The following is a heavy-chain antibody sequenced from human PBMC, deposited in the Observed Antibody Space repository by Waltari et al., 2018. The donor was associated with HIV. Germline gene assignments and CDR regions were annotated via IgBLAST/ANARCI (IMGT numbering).Heavy chain of an antibody. V-gene: IGHV3-15*01. Sequence: EVHLVESGGGLVKPGGSLRLSCTVSVSTFINAWMSWVRQAPGKGLEWLGRIKSKNDGGTIDYAAPVKDRFTILRDDSKHTLYLEMSSLKIEDTGIYYCVTDAVAVPLDTAYWGQGTLVTVSS. D-gene: IGHD2-21*01. CDR2: IKSKNDGGTI. J-gene: IGHJ4*02. CDR3: VTDAVAVPLDTAY. CDR1: VSTFINAW.